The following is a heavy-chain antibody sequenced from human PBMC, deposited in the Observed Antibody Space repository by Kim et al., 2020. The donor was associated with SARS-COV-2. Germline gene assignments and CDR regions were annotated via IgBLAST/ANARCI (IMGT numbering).Heavy chain of an antibody. D-gene: IGHD5-18*01. V-gene: IGHV3-23*01. CDR1: GFTFSTYG. CDR3: AKRGVDAVMGRLCDY. J-gene: IGHJ4*01. Sequence: GGSLRLSCAASGFTFSTYGMSWVRQAPGKGLESVSAITGNGAVTYYADSVKGRFAISRDNSKNTLYLQMNSLRAEDTAVYYCAKRGVDAVMGRLCDYWG. CDR2: ITGNGAVT.